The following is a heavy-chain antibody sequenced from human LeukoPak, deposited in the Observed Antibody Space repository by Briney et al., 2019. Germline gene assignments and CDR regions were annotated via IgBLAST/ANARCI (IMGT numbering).Heavy chain of an antibody. V-gene: IGHV4-39*07. CDR2: IYYSGST. CDR1: GFTFSSFG. CDR3: ARVVSSWYTCFDY. J-gene: IGHJ4*02. Sequence: GSLRLSCAASGFTFSSFGMHWVRQAPGKGLEWIGSIYYSGSTYYNPSLKSRVTISVDTSKNQFSLKLSSVTAADTAVYYCARVVSSWYTCFDYWGQGTLVTVSS. D-gene: IGHD6-13*01.